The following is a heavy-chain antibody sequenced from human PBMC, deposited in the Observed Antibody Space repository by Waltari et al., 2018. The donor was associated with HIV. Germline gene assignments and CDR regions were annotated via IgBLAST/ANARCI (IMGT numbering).Heavy chain of an antibody. Sequence: QVQLQESGPGLCKHSEILSHTCTVSGGPIKYDYWTWIRQPPGKGLEWIGYIYYIGTTNYNPSLESLVTISVDTSKNHFSLNLTSVTAADTAMYYCARHGGMSTTFDYWGQGSLVTVSS. CDR3: ARHGGMSTTFDY. V-gene: IGHV4-59*08. D-gene: IGHD1-1*01. J-gene: IGHJ4*02. CDR1: GGPIKYDY. CDR2: IYYIGTT.